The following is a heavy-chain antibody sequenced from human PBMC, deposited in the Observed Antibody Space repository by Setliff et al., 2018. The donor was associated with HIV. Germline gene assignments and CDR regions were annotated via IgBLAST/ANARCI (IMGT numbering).Heavy chain of an antibody. D-gene: IGHD1-1*01. CDR1: GGTFSSYA. V-gene: IGHV1-69*05. J-gene: IGHJ4*02. Sequence: GASVKVSCKASGGTFSSYAISWVRQAPGQGLEWMGGIIPMFGAANYAQKFQGRVSITTDESTSAAYMELSSLRSGDTAVYYCARDRASTTNYFDFWGQGTLVTVSS. CDR3: ARDRASTTNYFDF. CDR2: IIPMFGAA.